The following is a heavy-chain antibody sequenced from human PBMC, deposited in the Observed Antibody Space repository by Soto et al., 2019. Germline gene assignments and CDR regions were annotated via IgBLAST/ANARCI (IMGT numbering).Heavy chain of an antibody. V-gene: IGHV5-51*01. J-gene: IGHJ4*02. D-gene: IGHD6-13*01. CDR3: ARQGSSSYAGY. CDR2: IYPGDSDT. Sequence: RESLKISCKGVGYSFISYWIGWVRQMPGQGLEWMGIIYPGDSDTRYRPSFEGQVTISADRTISTAYPQWSSVKASDTAVYYCARQGSSSYAGYWGQGTRVTVSS. CDR1: GYSFISYW.